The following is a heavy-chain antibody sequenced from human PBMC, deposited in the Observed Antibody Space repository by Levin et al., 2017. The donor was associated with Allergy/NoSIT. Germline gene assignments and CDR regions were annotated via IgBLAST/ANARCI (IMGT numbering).Heavy chain of an antibody. CDR3: ARGGGSQKGGLDV. CDR2: IRSAGTYI. CDR1: GFSFSSYT. Sequence: GGSLRLSCAASGFSFSSYTMHWVRQAPGKGLEWVSSIRSAGTYIHYADSVKGRFTISRDNANNSVSLEMGSLRAEETALYYCARGGGSQKGGLDVWGQGTTVTVSS. J-gene: IGHJ6*02. D-gene: IGHD3-10*01. V-gene: IGHV3-21*01.